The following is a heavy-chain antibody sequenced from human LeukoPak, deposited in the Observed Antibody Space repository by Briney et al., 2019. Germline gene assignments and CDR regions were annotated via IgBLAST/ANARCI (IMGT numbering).Heavy chain of an antibody. CDR1: GGTFSSYA. V-gene: IGHV1-69*01. J-gene: IGHJ5*02. Sequence: SVKVSCKASGGTFSSYAISWVRQAPGQGLEWMGGIIPIFGTANYAQKFQGRVTITADESTSTAYMELSSLRSEDTAVYYCAKRNYDFWGGRPNWFDPWGQGTLVTVSS. CDR2: IIPIFGTA. CDR3: AKRNYDFWGGRPNWFDP. D-gene: IGHD3-3*01.